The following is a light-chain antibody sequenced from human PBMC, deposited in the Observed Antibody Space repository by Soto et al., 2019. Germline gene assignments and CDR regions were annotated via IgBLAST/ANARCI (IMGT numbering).Light chain of an antibody. CDR3: SSYTSRSTLV. V-gene: IGLV2-14*01. Sequence: QSALTQPPSASGSPGQSVAISCTGTNNDVGGYSYVSWYQHHPGKAPKLIIFEVSNRPSGVSDRFSGSKSGNTASLTISGLQAEDEADYYCSSYTSRSTLVFGAGTKVTVL. CDR2: EVS. CDR1: NNDVGGYSY. J-gene: IGLJ1*01.